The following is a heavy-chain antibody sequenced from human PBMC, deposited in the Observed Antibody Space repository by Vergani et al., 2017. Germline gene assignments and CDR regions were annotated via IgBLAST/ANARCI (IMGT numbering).Heavy chain of an antibody. CDR3: ARADLPYDFWSGYYTGFDY. CDR2: INPSGGST. Sequence: QVQLVQSGAEVKKPGASVKVSCKASGYTFTSYYMHWVRQAPGQGLEWMGIINPSGGSTSYAQKFQGRVTMTRDTSTSTVYMELSSLRSEDTAVYYCARADLPYDFWSGYYTGFDYWGQGTLVTVSS. CDR1: GYTFTSYY. J-gene: IGHJ4*02. V-gene: IGHV1-46*01. D-gene: IGHD3-3*01.